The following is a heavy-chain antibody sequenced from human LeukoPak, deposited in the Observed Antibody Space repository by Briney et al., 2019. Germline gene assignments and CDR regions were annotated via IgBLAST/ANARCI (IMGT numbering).Heavy chain of an antibody. Sequence: TGGSLRLSCAASGFTFSSYAMSWVRQAPGKGLEWVSAISGSGGSTYYADSVKGRFTISRDNSKNTLYLQMNSLRAEDTAVYYCANIRGSIVATIGDLDYWGQGTLVTVSS. V-gene: IGHV3-23*01. CDR1: GFTFSSYA. D-gene: IGHD5-12*01. CDR3: ANIRGSIVATIGDLDY. J-gene: IGHJ4*02. CDR2: ISGSGGST.